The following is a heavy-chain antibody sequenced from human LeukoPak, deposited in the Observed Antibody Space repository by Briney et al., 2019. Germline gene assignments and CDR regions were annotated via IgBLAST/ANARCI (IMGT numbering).Heavy chain of an antibody. V-gene: IGHV1-69*13. CDR3: ARGYCINGVCDRGDY. CDR2: IIPIFGTA. J-gene: IGHJ4*02. D-gene: IGHD2-8*01. CDR1: GYTFTSYG. Sequence: GASVKVSCKASGYTFTSYGISWVRQAPGQGLGWMGGIIPIFGTANYAQKFQGRVTITADESTSTAYMELSSLRSEDTAVYYCARGYCINGVCDRGDYWGQGTLVTVSS.